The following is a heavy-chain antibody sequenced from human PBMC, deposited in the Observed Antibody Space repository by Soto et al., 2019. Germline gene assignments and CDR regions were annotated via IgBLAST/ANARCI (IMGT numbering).Heavy chain of an antibody. Sequence: ASVKVSCKASGYSFTHYVIHWVRQAPGQRLEWMGWIGAGDGKTYYSQKFQGRVTITRDTSASTAYMELSSLRSEDTAVYYCARGGSLYWYFDLWGRGTLVTVSS. CDR1: GYSFTHYV. J-gene: IGHJ2*01. D-gene: IGHD1-26*01. CDR2: IGAGDGKT. V-gene: IGHV1-3*01. CDR3: ARGGSLYWYFDL.